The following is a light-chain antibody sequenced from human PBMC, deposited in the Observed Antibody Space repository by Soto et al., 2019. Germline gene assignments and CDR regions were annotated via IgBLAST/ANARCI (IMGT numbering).Light chain of an antibody. V-gene: IGLV2-8*01. Sequence: QSALTQPPSASGSPGQSVTISCTGTSSDVGAYNYVSWYQQHAGKAPKLVIYEVTKRPSGVPDRFSGSKSANTASLTVSGLQGEGEADYYCSSFASSNTWVFGGGTKLTVL. J-gene: IGLJ3*02. CDR1: SSDVGAYNY. CDR2: EVT. CDR3: SSFASSNTWV.